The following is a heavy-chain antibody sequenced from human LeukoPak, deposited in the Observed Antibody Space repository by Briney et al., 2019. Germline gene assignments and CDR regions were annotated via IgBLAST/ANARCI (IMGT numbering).Heavy chain of an antibody. D-gene: IGHD1-1*01. J-gene: IGHJ6*02. CDR2: IYYSGST. Sequence: PSETLSLTCTVSGGSISSHYWSWIRQPPGKGLEWIGYIYYSGSTNYNPSLKSRVTISVDTSKNQFSLKLSSVTAEDTAVYYCARYNWNDGYYYGMDVWGQGTTVTVSS. V-gene: IGHV4-59*11. CDR3: ARYNWNDGYYYGMDV. CDR1: GGSISSHY.